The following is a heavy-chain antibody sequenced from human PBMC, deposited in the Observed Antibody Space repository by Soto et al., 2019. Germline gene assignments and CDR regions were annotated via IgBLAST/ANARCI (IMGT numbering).Heavy chain of an antibody. J-gene: IGHJ5*02. CDR3: AKISCTSRTCYFPGWFDH. D-gene: IGHD2-15*01. CDR2: VYYSGSS. CDR1: GDSISGGASF. V-gene: IGHV4-30-4*02. Sequence: SETLSLTCTVSGDSISGGASFWSWIRQPPGKGLEWIANVYYSGSSYYNPSLKSRLTISVDTTKNQFSLQLKSMTAEDTAVYYCAKISCTSRTCYFPGWFDHWGQGTLVTVSS.